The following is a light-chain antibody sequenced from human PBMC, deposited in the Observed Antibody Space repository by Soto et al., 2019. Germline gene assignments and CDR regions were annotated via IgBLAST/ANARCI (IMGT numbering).Light chain of an antibody. CDR1: QRVSSH. CDR3: RQYNNWPWT. Sequence: EIVLTQSPGTLSVSPGDTATISCRASQRVSSHLAWYQQRPGQAPRLLIYSASTRATGIPVRFSGSGSETEFTLTIRSLQSEDSALYYCRQYNNWPWTFGQGTKVDIK. J-gene: IGKJ1*01. V-gene: IGKV3-15*01. CDR2: SAS.